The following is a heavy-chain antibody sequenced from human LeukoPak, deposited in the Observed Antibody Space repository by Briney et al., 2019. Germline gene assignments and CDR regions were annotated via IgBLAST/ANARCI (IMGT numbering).Heavy chain of an antibody. V-gene: IGHV4-39*01. CDR3: ARRGFTYYYGSGSYYNVWYFDY. J-gene: IGHJ4*02. Sequence: SETLSLTCTVSGGSISSSSYYWGWIRQPPGKGLEWIGSIYYSGSTSYNPSLKSRVTISVDTYKNQFSLRLSSVTAADTAVYYCARRGFTYYYGSGSYYNVWYFDYWGQGTLVTVSS. CDR2: IYYSGST. CDR1: GGSISSSSYY. D-gene: IGHD3-10*01.